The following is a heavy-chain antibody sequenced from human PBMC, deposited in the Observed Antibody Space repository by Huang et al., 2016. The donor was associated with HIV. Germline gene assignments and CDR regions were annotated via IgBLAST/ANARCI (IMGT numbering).Heavy chain of an antibody. CDR3: ARVTDAFDI. J-gene: IGHJ3*02. CDR2: IHYIGST. CDR1: GGSMSGHY. Sequence: QVQLQESGPGLLRPSETLSLTCSVSGGSMSGHYWRWIRQPPGKGLEWIGSIHYIGSTHYNPAFQSRVTISIDPSKQQFSLKLSSVTTADTAVFYCARVTDAFDIWGQGTMVTVSS. V-gene: IGHV4-59*11.